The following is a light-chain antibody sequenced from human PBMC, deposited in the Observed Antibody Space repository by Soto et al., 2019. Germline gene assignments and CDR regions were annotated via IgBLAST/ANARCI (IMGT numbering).Light chain of an antibody. Sequence: QSVLTQPPSASGSPGHSVTISCAGTISDVGSYGYVSWYQQHPGKAPKLIIYEINKRPSGVPDRFSGSKSGNTASLTVSGLQTEDEADYYCSSYAGSDNYVFGTGTKVTVL. CDR1: ISDVGSYGY. CDR3: SSYAGSDNYV. J-gene: IGLJ1*01. CDR2: EIN. V-gene: IGLV2-8*01.